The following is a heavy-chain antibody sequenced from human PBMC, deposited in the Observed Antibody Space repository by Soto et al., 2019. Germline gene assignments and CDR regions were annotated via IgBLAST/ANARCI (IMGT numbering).Heavy chain of an antibody. CDR1: GGSISSGGYY. CDR3: ARAQGTMVRGVIIVIDY. Sequence: SETLSLTCTVSGGSISSGGYYWSWIRQHPGKGLEWIGYIYYSGSTYYNPSLKSRVTISVDTSKNQFSLKLSSVTAADTAVYYCARAQGTMVRGVIIVIDYWGQGTLVTVSS. J-gene: IGHJ4*02. V-gene: IGHV4-31*03. D-gene: IGHD3-10*01. CDR2: IYYSGST.